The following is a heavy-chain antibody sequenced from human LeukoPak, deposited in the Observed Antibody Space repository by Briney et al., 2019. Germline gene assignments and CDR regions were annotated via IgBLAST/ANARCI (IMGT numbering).Heavy chain of an antibody. CDR2: VSSTGSGT. J-gene: IGHJ5*02. D-gene: IGHD3-10*01. V-gene: IGHV3-23*01. Sequence: GGSLRLSCVASGFTFSTYGMSWVRQAPGKGLEWVAAVSSTGSGTYYPDSLKGRFIISRDSSQNTVFLQMNSLRPEDTAFYLCAKDGPLLWFGPTDAWGQGILVTVSS. CDR1: GFTFSTYG. CDR3: AKDGPLLWFGPTDA.